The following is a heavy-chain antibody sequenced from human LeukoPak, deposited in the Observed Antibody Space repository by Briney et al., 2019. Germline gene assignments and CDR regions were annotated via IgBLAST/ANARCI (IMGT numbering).Heavy chain of an antibody. Sequence: PGGSLRLSCAASGFTFSSYEMNWVRQAPGKGLEWVSYISSSGSTIYYADSVKGRFTISRDNSKNTLYLQMNSLRAEDTAVYYCAKWGSSWPLTPYWGQGTLVTVSS. CDR2: ISSSGSTI. D-gene: IGHD6-13*01. CDR3: AKWGSSWPLTPY. CDR1: GFTFSSYE. V-gene: IGHV3-48*03. J-gene: IGHJ4*02.